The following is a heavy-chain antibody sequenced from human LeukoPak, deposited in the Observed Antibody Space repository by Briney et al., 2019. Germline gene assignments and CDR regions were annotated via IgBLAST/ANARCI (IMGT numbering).Heavy chain of an antibody. CDR2: IIPNFGTA. Sequence: ASVKVSCKASGGTFSSYALSWVRQAPGQGLEWMGGIIPNFGTANYAQKFQGRVTITADESTSTAYMELSRLRSEDTAVYYCAREPITMVRGVITANPFNWFDPWGQGTLVTVSS. D-gene: IGHD3-10*01. CDR3: AREPITMVRGVITANPFNWFDP. CDR1: GGTFSSYA. V-gene: IGHV1-69*01. J-gene: IGHJ5*02.